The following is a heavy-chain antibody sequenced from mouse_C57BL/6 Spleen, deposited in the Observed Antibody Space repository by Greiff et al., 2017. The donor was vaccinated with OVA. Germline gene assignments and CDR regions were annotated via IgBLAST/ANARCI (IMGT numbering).Heavy chain of an antibody. CDR1: GYAFSSSW. CDR2: IYPGDGDT. CDR3: GREGDGYSWLAY. D-gene: IGHD2-3*01. V-gene: IGHV1-82*01. Sequence: VQLQQSGPELVKPGASVKISCKASGYAFSSSWMNWVKQRPGKGLEWIGRIYPGDGDTNYTGKFKGTATLTADTSSSTAYMQRSSLTSEDSAVYCGGREGDGYSWLAYWGQGTLVTVSA. J-gene: IGHJ3*01.